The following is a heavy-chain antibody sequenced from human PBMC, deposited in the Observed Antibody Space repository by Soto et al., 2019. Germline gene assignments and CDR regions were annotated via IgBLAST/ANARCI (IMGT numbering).Heavy chain of an antibody. V-gene: IGHV3-15*07. CDR1: GFTFSNAW. D-gene: IGHD5-18*01. Sequence: GGSLRLSCAASGFTFSNAWMNWVRQAPGKGLEWVGRIKSKTDGGTTDYAAPVKGRFTISRDDSKNTLYLQMNSLKTEDTAVYYCTTLSSYGYYYYYGMDVWGQGTTVTVSS. CDR3: TTLSSYGYYYYYGMDV. J-gene: IGHJ6*02. CDR2: IKSKTDGGTT.